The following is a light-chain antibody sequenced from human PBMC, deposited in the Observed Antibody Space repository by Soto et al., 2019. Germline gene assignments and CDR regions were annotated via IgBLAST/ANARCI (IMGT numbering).Light chain of an antibody. V-gene: IGKV3-15*01. CDR3: DQSNYWPRGT. CDR2: GAS. J-gene: IGKJ3*01. Sequence: EIMMTQSPGTLSVSPGEGATLSCTASQSVNLNLAWYRQKPGQPPRHLLYGASTRATGIPVRFRGSGSGTEFTLPSSSLQSEDSAVYYWDQSNYWPRGTFGPATKVEIK. CDR1: QSVNLN.